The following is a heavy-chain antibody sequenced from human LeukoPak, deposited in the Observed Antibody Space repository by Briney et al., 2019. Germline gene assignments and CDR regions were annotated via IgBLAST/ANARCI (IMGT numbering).Heavy chain of an antibody. CDR1: GFTFSNYW. CDR2: INTDGSST. CDR3: ARALYDFWSGYYIANYMDV. D-gene: IGHD3-3*01. Sequence: GGSLRLSCTASGFTFSNYWMHWVRQAPGKGLVWVSRINTDGSSTSYADSVKGRLTISRDNAKNTLFLQMNSLRAEDTAVYYCARALYDFWSGYYIANYMDVWGKGTPVTVSS. V-gene: IGHV3-74*01. J-gene: IGHJ6*03.